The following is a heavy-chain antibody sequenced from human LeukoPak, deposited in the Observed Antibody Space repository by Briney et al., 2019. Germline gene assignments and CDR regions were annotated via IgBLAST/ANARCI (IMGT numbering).Heavy chain of an antibody. V-gene: IGHV1-58*02. D-gene: IGHD2-21*02. J-gene: IGHJ4*02. CDR1: GFTFTSSA. CDR3: AAVGYCGGDCYPNKNYYFDY. CDR2: IVVGSGNT. Sequence: SGKVSCKASGFTFTSSAMQWVRQARGQRLEWIGWIVVGSGNTNYAQKFQERVTITRDMSTSTAYMELSSLRSEDTAVYYCAAVGYCGGDCYPNKNYYFDYWGQGTLVTVSS.